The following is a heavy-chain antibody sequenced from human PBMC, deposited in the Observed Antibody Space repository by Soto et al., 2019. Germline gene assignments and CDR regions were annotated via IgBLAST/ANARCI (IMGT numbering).Heavy chain of an antibody. Sequence: GGSLSLSCAASGFTFSSYSMNWVRQAPGKGLEWVSYISSSSSTIYYADSVKGRFTISRDNAKNSLYLQMNSLRDEDTAVYYCAREGGALRLGAFDIWGQGTMVTVSS. J-gene: IGHJ3*02. D-gene: IGHD4-17*01. CDR3: AREGGALRLGAFDI. V-gene: IGHV3-48*02. CDR1: GFTFSSYS. CDR2: ISSSSSTI.